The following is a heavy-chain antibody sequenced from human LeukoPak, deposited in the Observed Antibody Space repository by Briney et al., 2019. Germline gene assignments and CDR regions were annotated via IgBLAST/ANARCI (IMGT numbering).Heavy chain of an antibody. D-gene: IGHD3-10*01. CDR1: GGSFSGYY. CDR2: INHSGST. J-gene: IGHJ1*01. Sequence: SETLSLTCAVYGGSFSGYYWSWIRQPPGKGLEWIGEINHSGSTNYKPSLKSRVTISVDTSKNQFSLKLSSVTAADTAVHYCARGSGLVQNWGQGTLVTVSS. V-gene: IGHV4-34*01. CDR3: ARGSGLVQN.